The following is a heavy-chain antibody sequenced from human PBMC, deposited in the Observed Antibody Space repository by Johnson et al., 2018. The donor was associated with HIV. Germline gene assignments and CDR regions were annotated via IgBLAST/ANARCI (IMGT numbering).Heavy chain of an antibody. CDR2: IKQDGSEK. CDR1: GFTFRSYG. D-gene: IGHD6-19*01. V-gene: IGHV3-7*01. J-gene: IGHJ3*02. CDR3: ARAGEQWLAPLDAFDI. Sequence: VQLVESGGGVVQPGGSLRLSCAASGFTFRSYGMHWVRQAPGKGLEWVANIKQDGSEKYYVDSVKGRFTISRDNAKNSLYLQMNSLRAEDTAVYYCARAGEQWLAPLDAFDIWGQGTMVTVSS.